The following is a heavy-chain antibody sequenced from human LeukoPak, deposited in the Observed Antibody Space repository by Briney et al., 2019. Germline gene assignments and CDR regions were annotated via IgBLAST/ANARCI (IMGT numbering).Heavy chain of an antibody. Sequence: SGGSLRLSCAASGFTFSSCAMPWVRQAPGKGLEWVAVISYDGSNKYYADSVKGRFTISRDNSKNTLYLQMNSLRAEDTAVYYCARAPYYGPSYYWGQGTRVTVSS. J-gene: IGHJ4*02. D-gene: IGHD3-10*01. CDR2: ISYDGSNK. CDR3: ARAPYYGPSYY. CDR1: GFTFSSCA. V-gene: IGHV3-30-3*01.